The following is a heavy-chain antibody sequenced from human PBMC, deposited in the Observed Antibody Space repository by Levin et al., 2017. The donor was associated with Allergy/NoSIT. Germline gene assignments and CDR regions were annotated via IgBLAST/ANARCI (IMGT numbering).Heavy chain of an antibody. V-gene: IGHV3-11*03. J-gene: IGHJ4*02. CDR3: ASGSGSRSPFDY. CDR1: GFTFSDYY. CDR2: ISSSSSYT. Sequence: AGGSLRLSCAASGFTFSDYYMSWIRQAPGKGLEWVSYISSSSSYTNYADSVKGRFTISRDNAKNSLYLQMNSLRAEDTAVYYCASGSGSRSPFDYWGQGTLVTVSS. D-gene: IGHD1-26*01.